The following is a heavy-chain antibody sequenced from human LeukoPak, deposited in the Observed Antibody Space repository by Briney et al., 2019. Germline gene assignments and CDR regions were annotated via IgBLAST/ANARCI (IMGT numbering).Heavy chain of an antibody. J-gene: IGHJ6*03. D-gene: IGHD6-19*01. CDR3: TKELHVAVAVADYYYFYMDV. CDR2: INGGGNTT. Sequence: GGSLRPSCAASGFAFSSFAMGWVRQSPGKGLEWLSTINGGGNTTFYADSVKGRFTISRDNSKNTLYLHMDSLRPDDTAIYYCTKELHVAVAVADYYYFYMDVWGRGTAVSVSS. CDR1: GFAFSSFA. V-gene: IGHV3-23*01.